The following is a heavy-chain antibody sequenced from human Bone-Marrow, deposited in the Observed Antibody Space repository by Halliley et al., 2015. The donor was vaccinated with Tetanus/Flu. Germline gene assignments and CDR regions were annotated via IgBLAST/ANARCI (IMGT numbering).Heavy chain of an antibody. Sequence: YYNGRTSYNPSLKSRVAISGDTAKNQFSLRLTSVTVADTAIYYCARRHCTGASCNFYYYFDLWGRGTLVAVSS. CDR3: ARRHCTGASCNFYYYFDL. J-gene: IGHJ2*01. D-gene: IGHD2-15*01. CDR2: YYNGRT. V-gene: IGHV4-39*01.